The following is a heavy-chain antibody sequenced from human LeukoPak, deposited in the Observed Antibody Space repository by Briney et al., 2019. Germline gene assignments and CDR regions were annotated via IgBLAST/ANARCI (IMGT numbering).Heavy chain of an antibody. D-gene: IGHD3-3*01. CDR2: IYYSGRT. CDR3: AKLREFLSAFDI. V-gene: IGHV4-59*01. CDR1: GGSIISYY. J-gene: IGHJ3*02. Sequence: SETLSLTCTVSGGSIISYYWSWSRQPPGKGLEWGGYIYYSGRTNYNPSLKRRLTISTDTSKNQSSMKLSSVTAARPSVYYRAKLREFLSAFDIWGQGTMVTVSS.